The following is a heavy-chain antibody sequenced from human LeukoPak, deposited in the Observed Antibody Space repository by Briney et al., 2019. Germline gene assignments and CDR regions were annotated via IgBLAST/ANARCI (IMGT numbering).Heavy chain of an antibody. J-gene: IGHJ4*02. CDR1: EFTFRSDG. CDR3: AKDRSTTWSFGY. CDR2: ISNDGSGK. Sequence: GRSLRLSCSASEFTFRSDGMHWVRQAPGKGLEWVAFISNDGSGKYYEDSVKGRFTISRDNSKNTVYLQMNNLRGEDTAVYYCAKDRSTTWSFGYWGQGTLVTVSS. D-gene: IGHD6-13*01. V-gene: IGHV3-30*18.